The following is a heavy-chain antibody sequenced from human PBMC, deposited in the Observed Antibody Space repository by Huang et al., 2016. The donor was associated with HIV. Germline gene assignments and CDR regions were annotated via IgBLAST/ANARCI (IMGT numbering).Heavy chain of an antibody. CDR1: GASFSSYC. CDR2: FKPGRPS. J-gene: IGHJ6*02. Sequence: QVRLEQWGEGSLKPSETLSLTCAVYGASFSSYCWSWFRQSPDKRLPWIGAFKPGRPSNDTPVFKVRAVRSVDTPKNQFSLTLRAMSAADAAIYYCARLPTPSYYDTWSISPVEEDFFYFNLDLWGRGTPVTVS. CDR3: ARLPTPSYYDTWSISPVEEDFFYFNLDL. D-gene: IGHD3-16*01. V-gene: IGHV4-34*02.